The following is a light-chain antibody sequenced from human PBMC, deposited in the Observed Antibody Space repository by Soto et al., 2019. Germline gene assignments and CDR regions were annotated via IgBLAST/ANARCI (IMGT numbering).Light chain of an antibody. CDR2: EGS. J-gene: IGLJ1*01. CDR3: CSYAGSSTIYV. CDR1: SSDVGSYNL. Sequence: QSALTQPASVSGSPGQSITISCTGTSSDVGSYNLVSWYQQHPGTAPKLMIYEGSKRPSGVSNRCSGSKSGNTASLTISGLQDEDEAYYYCCSYAGSSTIYVFGTGTKLTVL. V-gene: IGLV2-23*01.